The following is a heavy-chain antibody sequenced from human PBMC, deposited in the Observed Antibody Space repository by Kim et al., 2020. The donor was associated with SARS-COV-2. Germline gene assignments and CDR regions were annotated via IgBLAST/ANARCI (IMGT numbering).Heavy chain of an antibody. CDR3: ARDNMGYDSSVTDYGMDV. V-gene: IGHV1-69*13. CDR1: GGTFSSYA. D-gene: IGHD3-22*01. CDR2: IIPIFGTA. Sequence: SVKVSCKASGGTFSSYAISWVRQAPGQGLEWMGGIIPIFGTANYAQKFQGRVTITADESTSTAYMELSSLRSEDTAVYYCARDNMGYDSSVTDYGMDVWGQGTTVTVSS. J-gene: IGHJ6*02.